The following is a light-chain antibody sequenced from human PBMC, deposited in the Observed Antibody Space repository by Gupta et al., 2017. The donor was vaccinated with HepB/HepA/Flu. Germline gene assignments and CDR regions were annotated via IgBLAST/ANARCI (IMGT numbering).Light chain of an antibody. CDR2: EVN. CDR3: CSHTTTDSYV. CDR1: SSDIGYNR. J-gene: IGLJ1*01. Sequence: QSALTQPPSVSGSPGQSVTISCSGSSSDIGYNRVSWYQQPPDTAPNVLIYEVNKRPSGVPDRFSGSKSGNTASLTISGLQAEDEADYYCCSHTTTDSYVFGTGTKVTVL. V-gene: IGLV2-18*02.